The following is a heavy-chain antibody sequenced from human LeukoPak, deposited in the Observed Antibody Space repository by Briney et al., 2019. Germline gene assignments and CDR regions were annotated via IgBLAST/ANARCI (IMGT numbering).Heavy chain of an antibody. CDR1: GFTFDDYA. Sequence: GGSLRLSCAASGFTFDDYAMHWVRQAPGKGLEWVVLISYDGNKKSYADSVKGRFSISRDNSKNTLYLQINSLISADTALYYCARVYTSGWFDDGFDVWGQGTRVIVSS. V-gene: IGHV3-30*03. D-gene: IGHD6-19*01. CDR3: ARVYTSGWFDDGFDV. J-gene: IGHJ3*01. CDR2: ISYDGNKK.